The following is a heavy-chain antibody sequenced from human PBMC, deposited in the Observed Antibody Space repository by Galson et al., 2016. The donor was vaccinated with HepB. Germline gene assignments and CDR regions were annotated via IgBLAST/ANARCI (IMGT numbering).Heavy chain of an antibody. J-gene: IGHJ4*02. CDR2: IGSTGIDT. Sequence: SLRLSCAASGFTLSSYAMSWVRQAPGKGLEWVSVIGSTGIDTHYADSVRGRFTISRDNSKNTLYLQMNSLRAEDTAVYYCANRLPGVSPGRNWGQGTLVTVSS. CDR1: GFTLSSYA. V-gene: IGHV3-23*01. CDR3: ANRLPGVSPGRN. D-gene: IGHD2-21*01.